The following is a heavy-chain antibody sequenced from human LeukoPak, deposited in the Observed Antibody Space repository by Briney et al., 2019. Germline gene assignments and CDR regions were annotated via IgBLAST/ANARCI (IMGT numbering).Heavy chain of an antibody. V-gene: IGHV5-51*01. D-gene: IGHD6-6*01. J-gene: IGHJ4*02. CDR1: GYSFTSCW. CDR2: IYPGDSDA. CDR3: ARAHGEYSSSLFDY. Sequence: GESLKISCKGSGYSFTSCWIGWVRQMPGKGLEWMGIIYPGDSDARYSPSFQGQVTISADKSISTAYLQWSSLKASDAAMYYCARAHGEYSSSLFDYWGQGTLVTVSS.